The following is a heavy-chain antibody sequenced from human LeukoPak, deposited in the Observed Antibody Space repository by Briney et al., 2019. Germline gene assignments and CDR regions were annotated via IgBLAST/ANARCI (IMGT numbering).Heavy chain of an antibody. J-gene: IGHJ6*03. D-gene: IGHD2-2*01. Sequence: SETLSLTCAVYGGSFSGYYCSWIRQPPGKELEWIGEINHSGSTNYNPSLKSRVTISVDTSKNQFSLKLSSVTAADTAVYYCARGRSRYCSSTSCYRFYYYYYMDVWGKGTTVTVSS. CDR2: INHSGST. CDR1: GGSFSGYY. V-gene: IGHV4-34*01. CDR3: ARGRSRYCSSTSCYRFYYYYYMDV.